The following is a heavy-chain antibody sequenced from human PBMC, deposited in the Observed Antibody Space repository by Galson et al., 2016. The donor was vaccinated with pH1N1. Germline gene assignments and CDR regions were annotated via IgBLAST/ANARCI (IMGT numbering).Heavy chain of an antibody. V-gene: IGHV1-46*01. Sequence: SVKVSCKASGYTFTSYYMHWVRQAPGQGLEWMGIINPSGGSTSYAQKFQGRVTMTRDTSTSTVYMELSSLRSEDTAVYYGARTVTPLGAAFDIWGQGTMVTVSS. J-gene: IGHJ3*02. CDR1: GYTFTSYY. CDR3: ARTVTPLGAAFDI. D-gene: IGHD4-17*01. CDR2: INPSGGST.